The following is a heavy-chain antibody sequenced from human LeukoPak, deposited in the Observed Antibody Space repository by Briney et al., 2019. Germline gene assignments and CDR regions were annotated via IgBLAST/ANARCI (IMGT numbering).Heavy chain of an antibody. CDR3: ANSRLGYCSSTSCYTADY. CDR1: GFIFSTYW. V-gene: IGHV3-23*01. D-gene: IGHD2-2*02. CDR2: ISGSGGST. J-gene: IGHJ4*02. Sequence: GGSLRLSCAASGFIFSTYWMSWVRQAPGKGLEWVSAISGSGGSTYYADSVKGRFTISRDNSKNTLYLQMNSLRAEDTAVYYCANSRLGYCSSTSCYTADYWGQGTLVTVSS.